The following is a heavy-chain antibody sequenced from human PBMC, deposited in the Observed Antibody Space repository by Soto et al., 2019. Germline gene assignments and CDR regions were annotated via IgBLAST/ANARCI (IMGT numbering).Heavy chain of an antibody. CDR1: GGSISSGGYY. Sequence: QVQLQESGPGLVKASQTLSLTCTVSGGSISSGGYYWSWIRQHPGKGLEWIGYIYYSGSTYYNPSLKSRVTISVDTSKNQFALKLSTVTAADTAVYYCAREYSGYDLYYFDYWGQGTLVTVSS. D-gene: IGHD5-12*01. J-gene: IGHJ4*02. V-gene: IGHV4-31*03. CDR2: IYYSGST. CDR3: AREYSGYDLYYFDY.